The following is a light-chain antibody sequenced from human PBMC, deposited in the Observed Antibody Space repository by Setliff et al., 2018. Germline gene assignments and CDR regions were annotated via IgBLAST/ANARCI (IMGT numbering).Light chain of an antibody. V-gene: IGLV2-14*03. CDR3: SSYAGSSTLYV. Sequence: QSVLTQPASVSGSPGQSITISCTGTSSDVGGYNYVSWYQQHPGKAPKLMIYDVSNRPSGVSNRFSGPKSANTASLTISGLQAEDEADYYCSSYAGSSTLYVFGTGTKVTVL. J-gene: IGLJ1*01. CDR1: SSDVGGYNY. CDR2: DVS.